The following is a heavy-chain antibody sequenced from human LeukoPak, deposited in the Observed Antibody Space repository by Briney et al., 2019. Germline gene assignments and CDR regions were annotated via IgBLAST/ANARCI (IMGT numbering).Heavy chain of an antibody. CDR1: GDSISSYY. CDR2: VFYNGNT. CDR3: ARDKVAARPGDFDY. V-gene: IGHV4-59*12. Sequence: SETLSLTCTVSGDSISSYYWSWSRQPPGKGLEWIGYVFYNGNTNYNPSLKSRVTMSVDTSNNQFSLKLSSVTAADTAVYYCARDKVAARPGDFDYWGQGTLVTVSS. J-gene: IGHJ4*02. D-gene: IGHD6-6*01.